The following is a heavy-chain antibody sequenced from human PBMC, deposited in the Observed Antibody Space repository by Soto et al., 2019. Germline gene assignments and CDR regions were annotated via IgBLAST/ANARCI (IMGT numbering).Heavy chain of an antibody. Sequence: EVQLLESGGGLVQPGGSLRLSCAASGFTFSSFAMTWVRQAPGEGLEWVSSISSSGETTYYSDSVKGRFTISRDISKNMVYLQMSSLRAEDTAVYFCVQDWTGNSCPCMVVWGQGTTVTVSS. CDR3: VQDWTGNSCPCMVV. J-gene: IGHJ6*02. CDR1: GFTFSSFA. D-gene: IGHD6-13*01. V-gene: IGHV3-23*01. CDR2: ISSSGETT.